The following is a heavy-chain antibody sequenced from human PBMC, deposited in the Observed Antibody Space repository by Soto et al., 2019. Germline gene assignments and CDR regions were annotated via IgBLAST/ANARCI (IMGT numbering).Heavy chain of an antibody. Sequence: SETLSHTCTVSGGSISSSSYYWGWIRQPPGKGLEWIGSIYYSGSTYYNPSLKSRVTISVDTSKNQFSLKLSSVTAADTAVYYCARHAYLGLRFLYYYYGMDVWGQGTTIT. CDR1: GGSISSSSYY. J-gene: IGHJ6*02. V-gene: IGHV4-39*01. CDR2: IYYSGST. CDR3: ARHAYLGLRFLYYYYGMDV. D-gene: IGHD5-12*01.